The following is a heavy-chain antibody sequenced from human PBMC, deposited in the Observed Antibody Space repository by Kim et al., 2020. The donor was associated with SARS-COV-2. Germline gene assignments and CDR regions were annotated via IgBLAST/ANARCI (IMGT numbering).Heavy chain of an antibody. D-gene: IGHD3-10*01. CDR3: AREQKESGSYYSNDY. V-gene: IGHV1-18*01. Sequence: QKLQGRVTMTTDTSTSTAYMELRSLRSDDTAVYYCAREQKESGSYYSNDYWGQGTLVTVSS. J-gene: IGHJ4*02.